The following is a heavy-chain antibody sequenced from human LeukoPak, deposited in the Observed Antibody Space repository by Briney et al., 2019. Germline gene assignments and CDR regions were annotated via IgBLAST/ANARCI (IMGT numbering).Heavy chain of an antibody. CDR2: IYYSGST. J-gene: IGHJ4*02. CDR3: ARDPGWLDFDY. Sequence: SETLSLTCTVSGGSISSSSYYWGWIRQPPGKGLEWIGSIYYSGSTYYNPSLKSRVTISVDTSKNQFSLQLSSVTPEDTAVYYCARDPGWLDFDYWGQGTLVTVSS. V-gene: IGHV4-39*02. D-gene: IGHD6-19*01. CDR1: GGSISSSSYY.